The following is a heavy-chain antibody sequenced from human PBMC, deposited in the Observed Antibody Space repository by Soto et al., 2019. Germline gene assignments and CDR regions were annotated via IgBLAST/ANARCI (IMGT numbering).Heavy chain of an antibody. J-gene: IGHJ6*02. CDR1: GFSLSTSGVG. CDR3: AHVLVLVANYGMDV. Sequence: QITLKESGPTLVKPTQTLTLTCTFSGFSLSTSGVGVGWIRQPPGKALEWLALIYWDDDKRHSPSLTSRLTTTKDPSKNHVVLTTTTSDPVDTATYSCAHVLVLVANYGMDVWGQGTTVTVSS. D-gene: IGHD2-15*01. CDR2: IYWDDDK. V-gene: IGHV2-5*02.